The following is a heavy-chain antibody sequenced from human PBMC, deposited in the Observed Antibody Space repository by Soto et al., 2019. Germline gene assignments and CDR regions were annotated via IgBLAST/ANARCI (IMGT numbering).Heavy chain of an antibody. CDR2: ISGYNGNT. CDR1: GYIFTNYG. J-gene: IGHJ4*02. D-gene: IGHD1-26*01. Sequence: QVQLVQSGAEVKKPGASVKVSCKASGYIFTNYGISWVRQAPGQGLEWMGWISGYNGNTDFAQNLQGRLTMTTDTSTSTAYMELRSLRSDDTGVYFCARVGVGGATSLADYWGQGTLVTVSS. V-gene: IGHV1-18*01. CDR3: ARVGVGGATSLADY.